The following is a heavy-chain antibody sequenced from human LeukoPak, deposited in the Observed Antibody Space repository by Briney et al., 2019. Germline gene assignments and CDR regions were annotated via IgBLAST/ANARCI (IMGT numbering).Heavy chain of an antibody. V-gene: IGHV3-30-3*01. CDR1: GFTFSSYA. CDR2: ISYDGSNK. J-gene: IGHJ4*02. CDR3: ARDARLAVAGTGFDY. D-gene: IGHD6-19*01. Sequence: GGSLRLSCAASGFTFSSYAMHWVRQAPGKGLEWVAVISYDGSNKYYADSVKGRFTISRDNSKNTLYLQMNSLRAEDTAVYYCARDARLAVAGTGFDYWGQGTLVTVSS.